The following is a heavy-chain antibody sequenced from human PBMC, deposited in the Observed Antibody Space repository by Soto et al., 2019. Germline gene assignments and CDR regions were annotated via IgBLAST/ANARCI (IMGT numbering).Heavy chain of an antibody. CDR1: GGSISSSSYY. Sequence: PSETLSLTCTVSGGSISSSSYYWGWIRQPPGKGLEWIGSIYYSGSTYYNPSLKSRVTISVDTSKNQFSLKLSSVTAADTAVYHCVGAYYYYYYGMDVWGQGTTVTVSS. V-gene: IGHV4-39*01. J-gene: IGHJ6*02. CDR2: IYYSGST. CDR3: VGAYYYYYYGMDV.